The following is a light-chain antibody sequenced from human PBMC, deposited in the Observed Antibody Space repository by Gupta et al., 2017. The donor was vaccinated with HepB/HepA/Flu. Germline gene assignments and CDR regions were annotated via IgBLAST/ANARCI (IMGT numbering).Light chain of an antibody. CDR1: QSISSY. V-gene: IGKV1-39*01. J-gene: IGKJ1*01. CDR2: AAS. Sequence: IQMTQSPSSLSASVGDRVTITCRASQSISSYLNWYQQKPGKAPKLLIYAASSLQSGVPSRFSGSGSGTDFTLTISSLQPEDFATYYCQQSYSTPWTFGQGTXVDIK. CDR3: QQSYSTPWT.